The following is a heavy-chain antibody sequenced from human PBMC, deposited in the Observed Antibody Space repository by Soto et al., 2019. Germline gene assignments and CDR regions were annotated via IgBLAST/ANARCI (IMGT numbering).Heavy chain of an antibody. CDR3: ARHHGPTTSENWFDP. V-gene: IGHV1-18*01. CDR1: GYTFFTYD. J-gene: IGHJ5*02. D-gene: IGHD1-26*01. CDR2: ISTYSGDT. Sequence: QVHLVQSGVEVKTPGASVKVSCQASGYTFFTYDISWVRQAPGQGLEWMGWISTYSGDTKYAQKFQCRVTMSTDTSTTTAYIDLRSLRSDDTAVYYCARHHGPTTSENWFDPWGQGTLVTVSS.